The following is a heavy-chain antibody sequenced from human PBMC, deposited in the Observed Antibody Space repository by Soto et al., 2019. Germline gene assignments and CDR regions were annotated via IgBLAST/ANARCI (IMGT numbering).Heavy chain of an antibody. CDR3: ARSIVVVTALDY. CDR2: IIPMNGTT. V-gene: IGHV1-69*06. CDR1: GGTSSNYV. J-gene: IGHJ4*02. D-gene: IGHD2-21*02. Sequence: SVKVSCKASGGTSSNYVISWVRQAPGQRLEWMGGIIPMNGTTKYAQKFQGRVTITADTSTSTAYLELSSLRSEDTAVYYCARSIVVVTALDYWGQGTLVTVSS.